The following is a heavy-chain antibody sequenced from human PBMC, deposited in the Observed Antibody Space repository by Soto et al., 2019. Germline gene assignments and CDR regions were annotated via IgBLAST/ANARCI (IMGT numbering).Heavy chain of an antibody. Sequence: GASVKVSCKASDYTLTTYYIHWVRQAPGQGLEWMGVINPSGDRTTYAQKFQDRVTMTRDTSTSTVYMELSSLRSEDTATYYCARPRDYYYGMDVWGQGTTVTVSS. CDR3: ARPRDYYYGMDV. CDR1: DYTLTTYY. J-gene: IGHJ6*02. CDR2: INPSGDRT. V-gene: IGHV1-46*01.